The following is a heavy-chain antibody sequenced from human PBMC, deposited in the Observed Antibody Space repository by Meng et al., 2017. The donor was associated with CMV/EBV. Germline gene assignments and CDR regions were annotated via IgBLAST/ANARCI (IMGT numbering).Heavy chain of an antibody. D-gene: IGHD4-23*01. Sequence: GGSLRLSCAASGFTFSSYSMNWVRQAPGKGLEWVSSISSNSSYIYYADSVKGRFTISRDNAKNSLYLQMNSLRAEDTAVYYCARRRGRHSGGGSYYFDYWGQGTLVTVSS. CDR3: ARRRGRHSGGGSYYFDY. CDR2: ISSNSSYI. CDR1: GFTFSSYS. V-gene: IGHV3-21*01. J-gene: IGHJ4*02.